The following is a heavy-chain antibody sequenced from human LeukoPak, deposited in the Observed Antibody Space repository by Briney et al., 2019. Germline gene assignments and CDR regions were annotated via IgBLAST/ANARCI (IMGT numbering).Heavy chain of an antibody. Sequence: SETLSLTCTVSGGSINGYYWTWIRQPPGEGLDWTGYIYYSGSTKYNPSLKSRVTISVDTSKNQFSLKLSSVTAADTAVYYCARRYCYGGSCYSAHDYWGQGTLVTVSS. CDR3: ARRYCYGGSCYSAHDY. J-gene: IGHJ4*02. V-gene: IGHV4-59*08. D-gene: IGHD2-15*01. CDR1: GGSINGYY. CDR2: IYYSGST.